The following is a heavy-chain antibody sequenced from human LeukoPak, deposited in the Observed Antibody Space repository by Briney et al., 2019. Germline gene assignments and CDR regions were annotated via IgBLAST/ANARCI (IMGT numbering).Heavy chain of an antibody. J-gene: IGHJ4*02. Sequence: PGGSLRLPCAASGFTFTSYAMNWVRQAPGKGLEWVSGISGSGGNTYSADSVKGRFTISRDNSRNTLYLQMNSLTAEDTAVYYCAKSRGYSNTSPFDYWGQGTLVAVSS. CDR2: ISGSGGNT. CDR1: GFTFTSYA. V-gene: IGHV3-23*01. D-gene: IGHD6-13*01. CDR3: AKSRGYSNTSPFDY.